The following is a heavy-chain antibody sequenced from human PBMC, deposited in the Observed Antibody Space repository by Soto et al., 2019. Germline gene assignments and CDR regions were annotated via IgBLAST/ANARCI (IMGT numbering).Heavy chain of an antibody. D-gene: IGHD6-13*01. CDR2: TYYRSKWYN. CDR3: ARDPIVTSSWYPDWFDP. V-gene: IGHV6-1*01. Sequence: SQTLSLTCAISGDSVSSNSAAWNWIRQSPSRGLELLGRTYYRSKWYNDYAVSVKSRITINPDTSKNQFSLQLNSVTPEDTAVYYCARDPIVTSSWYPDWFDPWGQGTLVTVSS. CDR1: GDSVSSNSAA. J-gene: IGHJ5*02.